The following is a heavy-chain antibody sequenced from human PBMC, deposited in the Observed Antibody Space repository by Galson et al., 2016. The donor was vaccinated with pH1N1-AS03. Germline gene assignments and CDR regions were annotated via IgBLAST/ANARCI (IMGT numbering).Heavy chain of an antibody. V-gene: IGHV3-33*06. J-gene: IGHJ4*02. CDR2: SWKDGRNE. CDR3: AKGSGD. D-gene: IGHD1-1*01. Sequence: LRLSCAASGFSFSNYPMHWVRQAPGKGLEWVAVSWKDGRNEDYAGSVKGRFTISRDNSNNMLFLQMNSLRADDMAVYYCAKGSGDWGPGTLVTVSS. CDR1: GFSFSNYP.